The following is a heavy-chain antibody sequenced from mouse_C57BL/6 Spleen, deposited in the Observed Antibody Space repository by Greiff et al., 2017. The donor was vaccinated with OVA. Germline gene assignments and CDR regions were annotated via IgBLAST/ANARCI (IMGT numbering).Heavy chain of an antibody. CDR1: GFTFSDYG. J-gene: IGHJ2*01. CDR2: ISSGSSTI. Sequence: EVKVEESGGGLVKPGGSLKLSCAASGFTFSDYGMHWVRQAPEKGLEWVAYISSGSSTIYYADTVKGRFTISRDNAKNTLFLQMTSLRSEDTAMYYCARGTTYGSSYPNYWGQGTTLTVSS. CDR3: ARGTTYGSSYPNY. D-gene: IGHD1-1*01. V-gene: IGHV5-17*01.